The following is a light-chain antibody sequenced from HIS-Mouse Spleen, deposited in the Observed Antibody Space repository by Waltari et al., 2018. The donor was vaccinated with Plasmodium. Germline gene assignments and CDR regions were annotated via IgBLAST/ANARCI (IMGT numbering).Light chain of an antibody. CDR1: QSVSSSY. CDR2: CAS. CDR3: QQYGSSPYT. J-gene: IGKJ2*01. V-gene: IGKV3-20*01. Sequence: EIVLTQSPGTLSLSPGERATLSWRASQSVSSSYLAWYQQKPGQAPRLLICCASSRATGIPDRFSCSGSGTDFTLTISRLGPEDFAVYYCQQYGSSPYTFGQGTKLEIK.